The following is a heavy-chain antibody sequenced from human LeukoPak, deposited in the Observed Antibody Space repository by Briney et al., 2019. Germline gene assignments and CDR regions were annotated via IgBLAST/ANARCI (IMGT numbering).Heavy chain of an antibody. D-gene: IGHD3-16*01. CDR2: INHSGST. CDR3: ARVTRLPYYMDV. Sequence: SETLSLTCAVYGGSFSGYYWSWIRQPPGKGLEWIGEINHSGSTNYNPSLKSRVTISVDTSKNQFSLKLSSVTAADTAVYYCARVTRLPYYMDVWGKGTTVTVSS. J-gene: IGHJ6*03. CDR1: GGSFSGYY. V-gene: IGHV4-34*01.